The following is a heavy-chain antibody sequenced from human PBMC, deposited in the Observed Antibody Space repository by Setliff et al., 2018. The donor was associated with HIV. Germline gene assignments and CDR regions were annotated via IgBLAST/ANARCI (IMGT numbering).Heavy chain of an antibody. D-gene: IGHD4-4*01. J-gene: IGHJ5*02. CDR3: ARDLTSNSNCFEP. V-gene: IGHV4-31*03. Sequence: TLSLTCSVSGGSLISGGYYWSWIRQHPGKGLEWIGYVYYTGKTYYNPSLESRISMSVDTSKNQFSLKLTSVTAADTAIYYCARDLTSNSNCFEPWGQGTQVTV. CDR1: GGSLISGGYY. CDR2: VYYTGKT.